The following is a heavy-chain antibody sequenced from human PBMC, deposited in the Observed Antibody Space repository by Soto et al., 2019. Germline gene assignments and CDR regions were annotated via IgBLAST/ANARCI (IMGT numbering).Heavy chain of an antibody. V-gene: IGHV1-18*01. Sequence: QVQLVQSGAEVKKPGASVKVSCKASGYTFTSYGISWVRQAPGQGLEWMGWISAYNGNTNYAQKLQGRVTMTTDTSTSTDYMVMRRPRSDATAVYYCARYCSGGSCYSFWFDPWGHGTLATVS. CDR3: ARYCSGGSCYSFWFDP. D-gene: IGHD2-15*01. CDR1: GYTFTSYG. CDR2: ISAYNGNT. J-gene: IGHJ5*02.